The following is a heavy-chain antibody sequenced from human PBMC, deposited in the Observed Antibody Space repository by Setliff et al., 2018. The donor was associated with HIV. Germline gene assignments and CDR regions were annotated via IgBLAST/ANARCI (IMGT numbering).Heavy chain of an antibody. J-gene: IGHJ4*02. D-gene: IGHD1-26*01. CDR3: ARDLTPRLGATPFDY. CDR1: GFTFSSYA. Sequence: LRLSCVASGFTFSSYAMDWVRQVPGKAPEWVSYINSGGTDIHYPDSVKGRFSISRDNTKNSLYLQMNGLRVEDTAVYYCARDLTPRLGATPFDYWGQGTLVTVS. V-gene: IGHV3-21*01. CDR2: INSGGTDI.